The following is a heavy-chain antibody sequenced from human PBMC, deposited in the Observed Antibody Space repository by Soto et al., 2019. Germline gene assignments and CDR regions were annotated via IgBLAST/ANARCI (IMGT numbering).Heavy chain of an antibody. V-gene: IGHV3-23*01. CDR3: VKAYEKIFGVVNYYYGMDV. CDR2: ISGSGGST. D-gene: IGHD3-3*01. J-gene: IGHJ6*02. Sequence: LRLSCAASGFTFSSYAMSWVRQAPGKGLEWVSAISGSGGSTYYADSVKGRFTISRDNSKNTLYLQMNSLRAEDTAVYYCVKAYEKIFGVVNYYYGMDVWGQGTTVTVSS. CDR1: GFTFSSYA.